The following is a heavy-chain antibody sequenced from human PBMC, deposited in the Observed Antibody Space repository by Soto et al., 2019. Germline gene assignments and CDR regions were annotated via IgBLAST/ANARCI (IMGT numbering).Heavy chain of an antibody. CDR3: SRDDSDWFFN. V-gene: IGHV3-73*01. Sequence: GGSLRLSCAASGFTFVASALQWVLQASWKGLEWLGRIGSKGETYATAYAASVKGRFTISRDDSKNTAYLQMNSLESEDTAVYYCSRDDSDWFFNWGRGALVTVSS. D-gene: IGHD3-9*01. CDR2: IGSKGETYAT. J-gene: IGHJ4*02. CDR1: GFTFVASA.